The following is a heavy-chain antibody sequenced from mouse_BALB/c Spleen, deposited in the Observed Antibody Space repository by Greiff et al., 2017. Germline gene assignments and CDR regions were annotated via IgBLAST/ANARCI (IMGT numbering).Heavy chain of an antibody. CDR1: GFSLTSYD. CDR3: VRDPIYYDYDFAY. CDR2: IWTGGGT. D-gene: IGHD2-4*01. J-gene: IGHJ3*01. Sequence: VQGVESGPGLVAPSQSLSITCTVSGFSLTSYDISWIRQPPGKGLEWLGVIWTGGGTNYNSAFMSRLSISKDNSKSQVFLKMNSLQTDDTAIYYCVRDPIYYDYDFAYWGQGTLVTVSA. V-gene: IGHV2-9-2*01.